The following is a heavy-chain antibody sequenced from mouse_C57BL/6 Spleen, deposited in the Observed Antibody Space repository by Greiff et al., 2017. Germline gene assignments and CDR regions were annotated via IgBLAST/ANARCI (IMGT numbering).Heavy chain of an antibody. CDR1: GYAFTNYL. CDR2: INPGSGGT. CDR3: ARSRNDYDGFAY. J-gene: IGHJ3*01. D-gene: IGHD2-4*01. V-gene: IGHV1-54*01. Sequence: VQLQQSGAELVRPGTSVKVSCKASGYAFTNYLIEWVKQRPGQGLEWIGVINPGSGGTNYNEKFKGKATLTADQSSSTAYMQLSSLTSEDSAVYFCARSRNDYDGFAYWGQGTLVTVSA.